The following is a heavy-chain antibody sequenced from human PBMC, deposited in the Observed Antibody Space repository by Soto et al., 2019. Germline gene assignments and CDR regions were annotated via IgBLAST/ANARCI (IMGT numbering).Heavy chain of an antibody. Sequence: PGGSLRLSCAASGFTFSSYWMSWVRQAPGKGLEWVANIKQDGSGKYYVDSVKGRFTISRDNAKNSLYLQMNSLRAEDTAVYYCAGGDYSSGWYYNWFDPWGQGTLVTVSS. CDR3: AGGDYSSGWYYNWFDP. D-gene: IGHD6-19*01. V-gene: IGHV3-7*03. CDR1: GFTFSSYW. J-gene: IGHJ5*02. CDR2: IKQDGSGK.